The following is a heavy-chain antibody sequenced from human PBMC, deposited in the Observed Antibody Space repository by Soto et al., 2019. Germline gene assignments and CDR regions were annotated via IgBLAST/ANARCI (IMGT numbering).Heavy chain of an antibody. Sequence: GGSLRLSCAASGFSFSDVWMNWVRRAPGKGLEWVGRIKSEADDGTTNYAAPVKGRFTISRDDSKDTLYLQMDTLKPEDTAVYYCTTSDVWGQGTTVTVSS. J-gene: IGHJ6*02. CDR2: IKSEADDGTT. CDR3: TTSDV. CDR1: GFSFSDVW. V-gene: IGHV3-15*07.